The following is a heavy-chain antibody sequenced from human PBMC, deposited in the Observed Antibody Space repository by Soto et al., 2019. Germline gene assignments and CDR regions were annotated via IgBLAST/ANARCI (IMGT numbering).Heavy chain of an antibody. Sequence: PSETLSLTYTVSGGSVSNGSYYWTWIRQPPGKGLEWIGDIYYSGSTNYNPSLKSRVTISVDTSKNQFSLKLSSVTAADTAVYYCARVIIESIAAAGSGNRYYYYGMDVWGQGTTVTVSS. J-gene: IGHJ6*02. CDR1: GGSVSNGSYY. D-gene: IGHD6-13*01. V-gene: IGHV4-61*01. CDR2: IYYSGST. CDR3: ARVIIESIAAAGSGNRYYYYGMDV.